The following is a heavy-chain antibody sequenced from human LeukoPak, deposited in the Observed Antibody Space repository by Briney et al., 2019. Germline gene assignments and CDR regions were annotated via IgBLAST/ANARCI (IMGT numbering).Heavy chain of an antibody. Sequence: SVKVSCTASGGTFSSYAISWVRQAPGQGLEWMGRIIPILGIANYAQKFQGRVTITADKSTSTAYMELSSLRSEDTAVYYCARSTLLWFGESYEYYYYGMDVWGQGTTVTVSS. D-gene: IGHD3-10*01. CDR1: GGTFSSYA. CDR3: ARSTLLWFGESYEYYYYGMDV. J-gene: IGHJ6*02. CDR2: IIPILGIA. V-gene: IGHV1-69*04.